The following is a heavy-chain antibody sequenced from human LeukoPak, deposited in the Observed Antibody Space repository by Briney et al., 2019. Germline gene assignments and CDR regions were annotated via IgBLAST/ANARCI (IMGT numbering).Heavy chain of an antibody. CDR2: IYPGDSDT. D-gene: IGHD1-7*01. CDR3: ARRDNWNYNFDY. Sequence: GASLQISCQGSGSSFTSYWIGWVRQPPGKGLEWMGIIYPGDSDTRYSPSFQGQVTISADKSISTAYLQWSSLKASDTAMYYCARRDNWNYNFDYWGQGALVTVSS. CDR1: GSSFTSYW. J-gene: IGHJ4*02. V-gene: IGHV5-51*01.